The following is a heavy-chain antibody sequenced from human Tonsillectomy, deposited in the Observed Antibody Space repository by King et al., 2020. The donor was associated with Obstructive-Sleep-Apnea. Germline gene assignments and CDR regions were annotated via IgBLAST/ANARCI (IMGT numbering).Heavy chain of an antibody. J-gene: IGHJ3*02. Sequence: VQLVESGGGVVQPGRSLRLSCAASGFSFNKYTMYWVRQAPGKGLEWVAIISYDASHKYYTDSVKGRFTISRYNSKNTLHLQMNGLRTEDTAVYYCARVLSASNWNICDALDIWGQGTMVTVPS. V-gene: IGHV3-30*04. CDR3: ARVLSASNWNICDALDI. CDR2: ISYDASHK. CDR1: GFSFNKYT. D-gene: IGHD1/OR15-1a*01.